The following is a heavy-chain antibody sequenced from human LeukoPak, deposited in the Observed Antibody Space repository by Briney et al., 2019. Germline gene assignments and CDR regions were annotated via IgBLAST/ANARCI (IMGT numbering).Heavy chain of an antibody. Sequence: PSETLSLTCTVSGGSISSYSWSWIRQPPGKGLEWIGHISYIGNTNYNTSLKSRLTMSIDTSKKQFSLKLSAVTAADTAVYYCARCDPYYFDSWGQGTLVTVSS. CDR1: GGSISSYS. CDR2: ISYIGNT. V-gene: IGHV4-59*08. J-gene: IGHJ4*02. D-gene: IGHD2-21*02. CDR3: ARCDPYYFDS.